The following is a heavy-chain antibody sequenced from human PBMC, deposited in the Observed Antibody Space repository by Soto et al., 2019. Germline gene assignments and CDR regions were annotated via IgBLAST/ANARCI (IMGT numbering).Heavy chain of an antibody. J-gene: IGHJ4*02. CDR2: IYYSGST. D-gene: IGHD2-15*01. CDR3: ARAAPRYCSGGSCYSGRDF. CDR1: GGSISSGGYY. Sequence: PSETLSLTCTVSGGSISSGGYYWSWIRQHPGKGLEWIGYIYYSGSTYYNPSLKSRVTISVDTSKNQFSLKLSSVTAADTAVYNCARAAPRYCSGGSCYSGRDFWAQGTLVTVSS. V-gene: IGHV4-31*03.